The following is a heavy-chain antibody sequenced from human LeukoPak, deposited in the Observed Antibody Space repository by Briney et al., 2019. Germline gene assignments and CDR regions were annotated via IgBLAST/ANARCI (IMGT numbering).Heavy chain of an antibody. CDR3: AKASRYSFFFDY. J-gene: IGHJ4*02. D-gene: IGHD5-18*01. CDR1: GFTFDDYA. V-gene: IGHV3-9*01. Sequence: GGSLRLSCAASGFTFDDYAMHWVRQAPGKGLEWVSGISWNSGSIGYADSVKGRFTISRDNAKNSLYLQMNSLRAEDTALYYCAKASRYSFFFDYWGQGTLVTVSS. CDR2: ISWNSGSI.